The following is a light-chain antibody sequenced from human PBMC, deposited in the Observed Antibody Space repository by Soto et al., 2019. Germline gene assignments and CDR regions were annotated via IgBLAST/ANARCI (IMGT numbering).Light chain of an antibody. CDR3: HQTAANPWT. V-gene: IGKV1-39*01. Sequence: DIQMTQSPSSLSASVEDRVIITCRASQSISNHLNWYQQKPGKAPKLLIFAASSLQSGVPSRFSGSRSGPDFTLTISSLQPEDFATYYCHQTAANPWTFAQGTKVEIK. CDR1: QSISNH. CDR2: AAS. J-gene: IGKJ1*01.